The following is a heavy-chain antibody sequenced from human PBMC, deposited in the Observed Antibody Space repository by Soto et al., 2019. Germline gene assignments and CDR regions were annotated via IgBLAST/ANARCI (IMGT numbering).Heavy chain of an antibody. J-gene: IGHJ4*02. CDR3: SRGILV. CDR1: GGSINSGGYC. Sequence: QVQLQESGPGLVKPSQTLSLTCTVSGGSINSGGYCWSWIRQHPGKGLEWIGCISYGRSTSYNASLKRRVTISVDTSKNQFSLKLSSVTAADTAVYYCSRGILVWGQGTLITVSS. CDR2: ISYGRST. D-gene: IGHD5-18*01. V-gene: IGHV4-31*03.